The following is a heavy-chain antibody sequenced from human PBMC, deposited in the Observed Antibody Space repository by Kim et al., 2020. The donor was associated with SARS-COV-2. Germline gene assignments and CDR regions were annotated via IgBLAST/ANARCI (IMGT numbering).Heavy chain of an antibody. CDR3: ARSTPAAMADYYYGMDV. CDR1: GYTFTSYG. J-gene: IGHJ6*02. V-gene: IGHV1-18*01. D-gene: IGHD2-2*01. CDR2: ISAYNGNT. Sequence: ASVKVSCKASGYTFTSYGISWVRQAPGQGLEWMGWISAYNGNTNYAQKLQGRVTMTTDTSTSTAYMELRSLRSDDTAVYYCARSTPAAMADYYYGMDVWGQGTTVTVSS.